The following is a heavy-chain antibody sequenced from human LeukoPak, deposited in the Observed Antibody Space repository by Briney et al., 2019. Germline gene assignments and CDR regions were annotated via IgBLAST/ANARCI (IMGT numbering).Heavy chain of an antibody. V-gene: IGHV3-23*01. CDR2: IGGSGDST. Sequence: GGSLRLSCAASGFTFSSHAMSWVRQAPGKGLEWVSVIGGSGDSTYYADSVKGRFTISRDNAKNSLYLQMNSLRAEDTAVYYCATRGYYDILTGYYYYGMDVWGQGTTVTVSS. CDR1: GFTFSSHA. CDR3: ATRGYYDILTGYYYYGMDV. D-gene: IGHD3-9*01. J-gene: IGHJ6*02.